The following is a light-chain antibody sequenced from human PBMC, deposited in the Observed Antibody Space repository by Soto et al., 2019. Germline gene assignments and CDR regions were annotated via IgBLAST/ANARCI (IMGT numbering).Light chain of an antibody. CDR2: RNS. CDR1: SSNIGSNY. CDR3: ASWDDSLSGFVV. Sequence: QPVLTQPPSASGTPGQRVTISCSGSSSNIGSNYVFWYQQLPGTAPKVLMYRNSQRPSGVPDRFSGSKSGTSASPAISGLRSEDEADYYCASWDDSLSGFVVFGGGTQLTVL. V-gene: IGLV1-47*01. J-gene: IGLJ2*01.